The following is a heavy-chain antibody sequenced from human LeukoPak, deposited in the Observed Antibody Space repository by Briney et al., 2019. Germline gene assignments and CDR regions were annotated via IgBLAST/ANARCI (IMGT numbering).Heavy chain of an antibody. V-gene: IGHV1-69*13. J-gene: IGHJ4*02. Sequence: SVKVSCKASGGTFSSYAISWVRQAPGQGLEWMGGIIPIFGTANYAQKFQGRVTITADESTSTAYMELSSLRSEDTAVYCCARDLGGYSGYDDYWGQGTLVTVSS. D-gene: IGHD5-12*01. CDR1: GGTFSSYA. CDR3: ARDLGGYSGYDDY. CDR2: IIPIFGTA.